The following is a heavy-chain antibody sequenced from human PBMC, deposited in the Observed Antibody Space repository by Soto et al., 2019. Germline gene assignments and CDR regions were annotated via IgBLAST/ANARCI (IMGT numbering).Heavy chain of an antibody. CDR1: GGSISSYY. D-gene: IGHD3-22*01. CDR3: ARALIFYYDSSGYYSSGADYYYGMDV. J-gene: IGHJ6*02. CDR2: IYYSGST. Sequence: SETLSLTCTVSGGSISSYYWSWIRQPPGKGLEWIGCIYYSGSTNYNPSLKSRVTISVDTSKNQFSLKLSSVTAADTAVYYCARALIFYYDSSGYYSSGADYYYGMDVWGQGTTVTVS. V-gene: IGHV4-59*01.